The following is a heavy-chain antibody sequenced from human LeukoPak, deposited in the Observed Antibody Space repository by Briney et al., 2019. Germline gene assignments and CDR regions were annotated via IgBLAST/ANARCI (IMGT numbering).Heavy chain of an antibody. Sequence: ASVKVSCKASGYTFTSYAMNWVRQAPGQGLEWMGIINPSGGSTTYAQKLQGRVTMTRDTPTSTVYMELSSLRSDDTAVYYCAGDPYYIAAAPREGGYYYYMDVWGKGTTVTVSS. CDR2: INPSGGST. V-gene: IGHV1-46*01. CDR3: AGDPYYIAAAPREGGYYYYMDV. J-gene: IGHJ6*03. CDR1: GYTFTSYA. D-gene: IGHD6-13*01.